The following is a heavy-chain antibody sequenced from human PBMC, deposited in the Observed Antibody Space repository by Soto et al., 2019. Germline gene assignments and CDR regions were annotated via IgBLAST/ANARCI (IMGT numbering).Heavy chain of an antibody. CDR2: TRNKANSYTT. J-gene: IGHJ6*02. CDR1: GFTFSDHY. Sequence: EVQLMESGGGLVQPGGSLRLSCAASGFTFSDHYMDWVRQAPGKGLEWVGRTRNKANSYTTEYAASVKGRFTISRDDSKNSLYLQMNSLKTEDTAVYYCARGGYCSSTSCHSDYYGMDVWGQGTTVTVSS. CDR3: ARGGYCSSTSCHSDYYGMDV. V-gene: IGHV3-72*01. D-gene: IGHD2-2*01.